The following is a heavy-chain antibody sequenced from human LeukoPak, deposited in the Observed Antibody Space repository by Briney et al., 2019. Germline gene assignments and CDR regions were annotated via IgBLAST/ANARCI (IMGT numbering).Heavy chain of an antibody. V-gene: IGHV1-69*06. CDR3: ARSRECSGGSCGGYFDY. CDR2: IIPIFGTA. Sequence: SVKVSCKASGGTFSSYAISWVRQAPGQGLEWMGGIIPIFGTANYAQKFQGRVTITADKSTSTAYMELSSLRSEDTAVYYYARSRECSGGSCGGYFDYWGQGTLVTVSS. CDR1: GGTFSSYA. J-gene: IGHJ4*02. D-gene: IGHD2-15*01.